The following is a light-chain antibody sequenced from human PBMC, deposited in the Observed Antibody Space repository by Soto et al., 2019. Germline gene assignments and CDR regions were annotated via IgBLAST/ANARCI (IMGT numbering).Light chain of an antibody. J-gene: IGKJ1*01. V-gene: IGKV3-20*01. CDR3: QQYGSSPRT. CDR1: QSVSSSY. CDR2: GAS. Sequence: EIVLTQSPGTLSLSPGEGATLSCRASQSVSSSYIAWYQQRPGQTPSLLIYGASTRATGIPDRFSGGGSGTDFTLTISRLEPEDFAVYYCQQYGSSPRTFGQGTKVDNK.